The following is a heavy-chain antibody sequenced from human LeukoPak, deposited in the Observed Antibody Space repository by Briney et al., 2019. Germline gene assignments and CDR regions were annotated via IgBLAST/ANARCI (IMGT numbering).Heavy chain of an antibody. CDR2: IIPIFGTA. CDR1: GGTFSSYA. Sequence: ASVKVSCKASGGTFSSYAISWVRQAPGQGLEWMGGIIPIFGTANYAQKFQGRVTMTRDTSTSTVYTELSSLRSEDTAVYYCARGAKRWLQFKTSAGFDYWGQGTLVTVSS. J-gene: IGHJ4*02. V-gene: IGHV1-69*05. D-gene: IGHD5-24*01. CDR3: ARGAKRWLQFKTSAGFDY.